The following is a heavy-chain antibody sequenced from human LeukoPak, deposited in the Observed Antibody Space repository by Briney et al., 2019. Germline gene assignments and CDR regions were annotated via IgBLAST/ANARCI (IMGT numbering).Heavy chain of an antibody. V-gene: IGHV3-21*01. CDR2: ISTSNSYI. D-gene: IGHD2-2*01. CDR1: GFSFSSYN. Sequence: GGSLRLSCAASGFSFSSYNMNWVRLAPGKGLEWVSSISTSNSYIYYADSVKGRFTNSRDNAQSSLYLQMNSLTAEDTAVYYCARDRPRYCGRTSCPVDYWGQGILVTVSS. J-gene: IGHJ4*02. CDR3: ARDRPRYCGRTSCPVDY.